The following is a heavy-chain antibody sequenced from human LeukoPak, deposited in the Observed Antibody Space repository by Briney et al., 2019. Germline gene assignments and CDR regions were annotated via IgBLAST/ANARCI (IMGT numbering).Heavy chain of an antibody. CDR3: ARGPLDSGYTYFDY. D-gene: IGHD5-12*01. V-gene: IGHV4-61*08. CDR1: GVSISSGGYY. J-gene: IGHJ4*02. Sequence: PSETLSLTCTVSGVSISSGGYYWSWIRQPPGKGLEWIGYSYYSGNTNYNPSLKSRVTISVDTSKNQFSLKLSSVTAADTALYYCARGPLDSGYTYFDYWGQGTLVTVAS. CDR2: SYYSGNT.